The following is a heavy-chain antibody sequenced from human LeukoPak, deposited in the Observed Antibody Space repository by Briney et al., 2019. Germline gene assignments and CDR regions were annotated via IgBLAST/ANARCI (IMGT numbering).Heavy chain of an antibody. J-gene: IGHJ3*02. V-gene: IGHV3-53*01. CDR2: IYSGGST. Sequence: GGSLRLSCAASGFTVSSNEMSWVRQAPGKGLEWVSVIYSGGSTYYADSVKGRFTISRDNSKNTLYLQMNSLRAEDTAVYYCARVRGALKTIFGVDTNAFDIWGQGTMVTVSS. D-gene: IGHD3-3*01. CDR1: GFTVSSNE. CDR3: ARVRGALKTIFGVDTNAFDI.